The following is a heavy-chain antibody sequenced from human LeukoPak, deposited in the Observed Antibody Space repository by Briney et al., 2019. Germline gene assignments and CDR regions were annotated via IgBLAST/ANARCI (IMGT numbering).Heavy chain of an antibody. V-gene: IGHV5-51*01. Sequence: GESLKISCKGFGYSFTSYWIGWVRQMPGKGLEWMGIIYPGDSDTRYSPSFQGQVTISADKSISTAYLQWSSLKASDTAMYYCARHPVAVAGTGYYYYMDVWGKGTTVTVSS. CDR3: ARHPVAVAGTGYYYYMDV. CDR2: IYPGDSDT. CDR1: GYSFTSYW. J-gene: IGHJ6*03. D-gene: IGHD6-19*01.